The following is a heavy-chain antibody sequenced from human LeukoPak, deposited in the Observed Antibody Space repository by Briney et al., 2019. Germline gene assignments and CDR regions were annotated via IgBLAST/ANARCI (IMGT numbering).Heavy chain of an antibody. V-gene: IGHV4-59*01. J-gene: IGHJ4*02. D-gene: IGHD3-22*01. CDR2: IYYSGSP. CDR1: GGSISSYY. Sequence: SETLSLTCTVSGGSISSYYWSWIRQPPGKGLEWIGYIYYSGSPNYNPSLKSRVTISVDTSKNQFSLKLSSVTAADTAVYYCARARGYYDSSGYYCSYYFDHWGQGTLVTVSS. CDR3: ARARGYYDSSGYYCSYYFDH.